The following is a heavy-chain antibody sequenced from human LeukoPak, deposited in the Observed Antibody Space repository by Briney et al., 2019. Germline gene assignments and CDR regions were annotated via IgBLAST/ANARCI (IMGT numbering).Heavy chain of an antibody. J-gene: IGHJ4*02. Sequence: GGSLRLSCTASGLTFSTSGFNWVRQAPGKGLEWVASIGPTGSDRYHANSIKGRFTISRDNANNFLYLQMNSLRAEDTAVYYCATETNGRHYDYWGQGTLLTVSS. CDR2: IGPTGSDR. V-gene: IGHV3-21*06. CDR3: ATETNGRHYDY. D-gene: IGHD1-14*01. CDR1: GLTFSTSG.